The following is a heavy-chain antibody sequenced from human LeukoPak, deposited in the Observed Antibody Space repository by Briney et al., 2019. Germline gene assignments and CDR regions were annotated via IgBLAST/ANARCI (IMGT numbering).Heavy chain of an antibody. CDR3: ARDQYDTWSRRGNFDS. J-gene: IGHJ4*02. Sequence: GGSLRLSCVASGFTFGKYWMSWVRQAPGKGLEWVANIKLDGSEKNYVDSVKGRFTISRDNTKNSLYLQMNSLRAEDMAVFYCARDQYDTWSRRGNFDSWGQGTLVIVSS. CDR1: GFTFGKYW. V-gene: IGHV3-7*03. D-gene: IGHD3-3*01. CDR2: IKLDGSEK.